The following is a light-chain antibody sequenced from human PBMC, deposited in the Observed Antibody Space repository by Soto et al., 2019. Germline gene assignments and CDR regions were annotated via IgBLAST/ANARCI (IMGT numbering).Light chain of an antibody. CDR1: SSNIGAGYD. Sequence: QPVLTQPPSVSWAPGQRVTISCTGSSSNIGAGYDVHWYQQLPGTAPKLLIYGNSNRPSGVPDRFSGSKSGTSASLAITGLQAEDEADYYCHSYDSSLSGSVVFGGGTKLTV. V-gene: IGLV1-40*01. J-gene: IGLJ2*01. CDR2: GNS. CDR3: HSYDSSLSGSVV.